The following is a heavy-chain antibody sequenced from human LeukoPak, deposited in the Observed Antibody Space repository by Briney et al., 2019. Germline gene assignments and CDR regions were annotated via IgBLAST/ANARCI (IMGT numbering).Heavy chain of an antibody. CDR2: ISTAGDI. J-gene: IGHJ4*02. V-gene: IGHV3-13*01. CDR1: GFTFTTYD. Sequence: PGGSLRLSCAASGFTFTTYDMHWVRQATGKGLEWVSIISTAGDIYYAGSVKGRFTISRENAKNSLYLQVNSLRAGDTAVYYCARDGSGYDYGFDYWGQGTLVTVSS. D-gene: IGHD5-12*01. CDR3: ARDGSGYDYGFDY.